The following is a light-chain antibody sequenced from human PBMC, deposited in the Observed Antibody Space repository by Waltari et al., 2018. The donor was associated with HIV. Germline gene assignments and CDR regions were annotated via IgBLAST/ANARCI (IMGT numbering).Light chain of an antibody. J-gene: IGLJ2*01. Sequence: SYELTQPPSVSMSPGQTASITCSGHKLMDNYLCWYQQKPGQSPVLVIYQDNKRPSGIPERFSGSNSGNTATLTISGTQALDEADYYCQAWDSSTAIFGGGTELTVL. V-gene: IGLV3-1*01. CDR3: QAWDSSTAI. CDR2: QDN. CDR1: KLMDNY.